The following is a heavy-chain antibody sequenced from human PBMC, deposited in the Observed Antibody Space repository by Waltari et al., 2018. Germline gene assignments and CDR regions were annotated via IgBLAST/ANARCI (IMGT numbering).Heavy chain of an antibody. CDR3: ARVGGYSGYGDAFDI. J-gene: IGHJ3*02. Sequence: QLQLQESGSGLVKPSQTLSLTRAVSGGSISSGGYSWSWIRQPPGKGLEWIGYIYHSGSTYYNPSLKSRVTISVDRSKNQFSLKLSSVTAADTAVYYCARVGGYSGYGDAFDIWGQGTMVTVSS. D-gene: IGHD5-12*01. CDR1: GGSISSGGYS. CDR2: IYHSGST. V-gene: IGHV4-30-2*01.